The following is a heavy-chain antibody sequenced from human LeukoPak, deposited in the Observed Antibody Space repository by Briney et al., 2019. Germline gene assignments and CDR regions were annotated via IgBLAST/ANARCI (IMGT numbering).Heavy chain of an antibody. J-gene: IGHJ4*02. CDR3: ARDPDSSAFDY. CDR1: GFNFGTYW. CDR2: IKYDDTVK. Sequence: PGGSLRLSCTAAGFNFGTYWMSWVRQSPEKGLEFVANIKYDDTVKNYVDSVKGRFTISRDNPSNSVYLQVDSLRPEDTALYYCARDPDSSAFDYWGQGAQVTVSS. D-gene: IGHD2-15*01. V-gene: IGHV3-7*01.